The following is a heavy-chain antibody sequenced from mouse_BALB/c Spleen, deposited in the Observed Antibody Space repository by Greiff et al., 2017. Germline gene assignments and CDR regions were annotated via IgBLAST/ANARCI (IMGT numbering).Heavy chain of an antibody. Sequence: EVKLVESGPELVKPGASVKVSCKASGYAFTSYNMYWVKQSHGKSLEWIGYIDPYNGGTSYNQKFKGKATLTVDKSSSTAYMHLNSLTSEDSAVYYCARRDYDGWYFDVWGAGTTVTVSS. CDR3: ARRDYDGWYFDV. CDR1: GYAFTSYN. V-gene: IGHV1S135*01. D-gene: IGHD2-4*01. J-gene: IGHJ1*01. CDR2: IDPYNGGT.